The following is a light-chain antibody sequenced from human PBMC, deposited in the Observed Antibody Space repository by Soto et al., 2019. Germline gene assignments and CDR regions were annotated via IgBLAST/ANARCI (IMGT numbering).Light chain of an antibody. CDR3: QQYGSPPIT. J-gene: IGKJ5*01. CDR2: DAS. CDR1: QSVSNRY. Sequence: EIVLTQSPGTLSLSPGERATLSCRASQSVSNRYLAWYQQRPGQAPRLLIYDASSRAAGIPDRFSGSGSGTDFTLIISRLESEDFAVYYCQQYGSPPITFGQGTRLEIK. V-gene: IGKV3-20*01.